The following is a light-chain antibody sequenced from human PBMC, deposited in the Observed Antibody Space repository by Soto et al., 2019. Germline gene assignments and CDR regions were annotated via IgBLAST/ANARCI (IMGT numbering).Light chain of an antibody. V-gene: IGKV3-11*01. J-gene: IGKJ5*01. CDR3: QHYHSGHRIA. CDR2: DTS. Sequence: EVVLTQSPATLSLSPGERATLSCMASQSVNRYLAWYQQKPGQAPRLLIYDTSNRATGIPARFSGSGSGTDFTLTISRLEPEDFALYYCQHYHSGHRIAFGQGTRLENK. CDR1: QSVNRY.